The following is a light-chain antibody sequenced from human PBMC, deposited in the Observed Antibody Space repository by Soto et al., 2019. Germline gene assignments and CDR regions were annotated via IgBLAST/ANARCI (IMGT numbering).Light chain of an antibody. Sequence: QSALTQPASVSGSPGQSITISCTGTSSDVGGYDYVSWYQQYPGKAPKVMIYGVSNRPSGVSDRFSGSKSGNTASLTISGLQAEDEAHYYPSSYTGSSTKVFGGGTKQTVL. CDR1: SSDVGGYDY. J-gene: IGLJ2*01. CDR3: SSYTGSSTKV. CDR2: GVS. V-gene: IGLV2-14*01.